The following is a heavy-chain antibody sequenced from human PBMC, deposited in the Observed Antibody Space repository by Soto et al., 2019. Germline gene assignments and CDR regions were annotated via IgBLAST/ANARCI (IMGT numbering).Heavy chain of an antibody. CDR3: ARSSMVRGVIQPYYYDAMDV. D-gene: IGHD3-10*01. CDR1: GFTFSSYA. CDR2: ISYDGSNK. V-gene: IGHV3-30-3*01. J-gene: IGHJ6*02. Sequence: QVQLVESGGGVVQPGRSLRLSCAASGFTFSSYAMHWVRQAPGKGLEWVAVISYDGSNKYYADSVKGRFTISRDSSKNTLYLQMNSLRAEDTAVYYCARSSMVRGVIQPYYYDAMDVWGQGTTVTVSS.